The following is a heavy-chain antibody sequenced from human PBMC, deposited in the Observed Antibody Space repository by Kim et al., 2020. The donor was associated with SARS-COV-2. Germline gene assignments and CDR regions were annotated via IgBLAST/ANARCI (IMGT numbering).Heavy chain of an antibody. Sequence: SETLSLTCTVSGGSISSSSYYWGWIRQPPGKGLEWIGSIYYSGSTYYNPSLKSRVTISVDTSKNQFSLKLSSVTAADTAVYYCARGCRGSSSCSFDYWGQGTLVTVSS. CDR1: GGSISSSSYY. CDR3: ARGCRGSSSCSFDY. D-gene: IGHD6-6*01. V-gene: IGHV4-39*07. CDR2: IYYSGST. J-gene: IGHJ4*02.